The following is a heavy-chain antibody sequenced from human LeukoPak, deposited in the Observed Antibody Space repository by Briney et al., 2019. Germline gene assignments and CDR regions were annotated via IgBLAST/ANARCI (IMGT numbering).Heavy chain of an antibody. CDR3: AGRVVVITGYDY. V-gene: IGHV4-34*01. CDR1: GGSFSGYY. CDR2: INHSGST. Sequence: SETLSLTCAVYGGSFSGYYWSWIRQPPGKGLEWIGEINHSGSTNYNPSLKSRVTISVDTSKNQSSLKLSSVTAADTAVYYCAGRVVVITGYDYWGQGTLVTVSS. D-gene: IGHD3-22*01. J-gene: IGHJ4*02.